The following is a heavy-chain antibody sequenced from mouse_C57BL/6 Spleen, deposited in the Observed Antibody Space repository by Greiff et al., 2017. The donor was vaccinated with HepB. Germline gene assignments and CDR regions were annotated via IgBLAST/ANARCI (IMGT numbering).Heavy chain of an antibody. CDR3: ARWDYYGSSYDY. CDR2: IYPGDGDT. Sequence: VQLQQSGPELVKPGASVKISCKASGYAFSSSWMNWVKQRPGKGLEWIGRIYPGDGDTNYNGKFKGKATLTADKSSSTAYMQLSSLTSEDSAVYCCARWDYYGSSYDYWGQGTTLTVSS. V-gene: IGHV1-82*01. CDR1: GYAFSSSW. J-gene: IGHJ2*01. D-gene: IGHD1-1*01.